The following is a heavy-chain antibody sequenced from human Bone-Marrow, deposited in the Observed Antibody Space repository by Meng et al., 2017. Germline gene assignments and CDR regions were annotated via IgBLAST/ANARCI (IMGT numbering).Heavy chain of an antibody. V-gene: IGHV6-1*01. CDR3: AKVDRAMAIYYYYGMDV. J-gene: IGHJ6*02. CDR2: TYYRSKWYN. CDR1: GDSVSSNSAA. Sequence: SETLSLTCAISGDSVSSNSAAWNWIRQSPSRGLEWLGRTYYRSKWYNDYAVSVKSRITINPDTSKNQFSLQLNSVTPEDTAVYYCAKVDRAMAIYYYYGMDVWGQGTTVTVSS. D-gene: IGHD5-18*01.